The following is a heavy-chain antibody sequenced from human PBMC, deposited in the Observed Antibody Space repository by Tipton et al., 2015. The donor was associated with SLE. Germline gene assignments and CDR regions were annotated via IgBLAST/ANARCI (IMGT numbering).Heavy chain of an antibody. CDR3: ARYYYDSRTFDY. CDR2: IYYSGSA. Sequence: TLSLTCTVSGGSISSGSYYWSWIRQPAGKGLEWIGYIYYSGSAYYNPSLKSRVTISVDTSKNQFSLKLSSVTAADTAVYYCARYYYDSRTFDYWGQGTLVTVSS. D-gene: IGHD3-22*01. CDR1: GGSISSGSYY. J-gene: IGHJ4*02. V-gene: IGHV4-30-4*08.